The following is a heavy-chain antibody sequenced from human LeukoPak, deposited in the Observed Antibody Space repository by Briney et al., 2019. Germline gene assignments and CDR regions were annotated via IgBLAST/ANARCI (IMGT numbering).Heavy chain of an antibody. J-gene: IGHJ4*02. Sequence: GGSLRLSCAASGFDFSSNWMHWVRHAPGQGLVWVSRIKGDGISTNYADSVKGRFTISRDIAKNTLYLQMNSLRAKDTGVYYCAKDHYWSIDYWGRGTLVTVSS. CDR2: IKGDGIST. CDR1: GFDFSSNW. CDR3: AKDHYWSIDY. D-gene: IGHD3-3*01. V-gene: IGHV3-74*01.